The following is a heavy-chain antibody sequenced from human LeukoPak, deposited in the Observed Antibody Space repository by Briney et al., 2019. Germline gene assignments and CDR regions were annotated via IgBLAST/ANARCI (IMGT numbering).Heavy chain of an antibody. D-gene: IGHD2-15*01. CDR1: GFTFSSYA. CDR2: ISYDGSNK. CDR3: ARVCSGGSCYGFDP. V-gene: IGHV3-30-3*01. Sequence: GGSLRLSCAASGFTFSSYAMHWVRQAPVKGLEWVAVISYDGSNKYYADSVKGRFTISRDNSKNTLYLQMNSLRAEDTAVYYCARVCSGGSCYGFDPWGQGTLVTVSS. J-gene: IGHJ5*02.